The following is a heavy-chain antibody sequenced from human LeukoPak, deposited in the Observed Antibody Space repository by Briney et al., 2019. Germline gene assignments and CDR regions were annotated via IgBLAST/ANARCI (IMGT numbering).Heavy chain of an antibody. V-gene: IGHV3-21*01. CDR3: ARDWGSGSYYRSSVDY. D-gene: IGHD3-10*01. Sequence: GGSLRLSCAASGFTFSSYSMNWVRQAPGKGLEWVSSISSSSSYIYYADSVKGRFTISRDNSKNTLYLQMNSLRAEDTAVYYCARDWGSGSYYRSSVDYWGQGTLVTVSS. CDR2: ISSSSSYI. J-gene: IGHJ4*02. CDR1: GFTFSSYS.